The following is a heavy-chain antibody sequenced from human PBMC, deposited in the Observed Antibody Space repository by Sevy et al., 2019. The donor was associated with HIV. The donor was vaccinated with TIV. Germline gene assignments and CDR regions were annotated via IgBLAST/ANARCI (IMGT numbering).Heavy chain of an antibody. CDR2: LSFGGGEI. V-gene: IGHV3-23*01. CDR1: GFTFSKYC. J-gene: IGHJ4*02. CDR3: AREACTNPNDY. Sequence: GGSLRLSCAASGFTFSKYCMSWVRQPPGKGLEWVSTLSFGGGEINYADSVKGRFTISRDNSKRSVYLQMNNLRPEDTAVYYCAREACTNPNDYWGQGTLVTVSS. D-gene: IGHD2-8*01.